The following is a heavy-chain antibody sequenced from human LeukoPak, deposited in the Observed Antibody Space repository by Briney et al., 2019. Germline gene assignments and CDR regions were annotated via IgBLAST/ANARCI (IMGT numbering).Heavy chain of an antibody. CDR1: GFTFSSYG. J-gene: IGHJ4*02. Sequence: GRSLRLSCAASGFTFSSYGIHWVRQDPGEGLEWVALIWYDGSNRYYVDSVKGRFTISRDNSKKTVYLQMNSLRAEDTAVYYCARDPSWLGYFDYWGQGTLVTVAS. CDR3: ARDPSWLGYFDY. V-gene: IGHV3-33*01. CDR2: IWYDGSNR. D-gene: IGHD3-22*01.